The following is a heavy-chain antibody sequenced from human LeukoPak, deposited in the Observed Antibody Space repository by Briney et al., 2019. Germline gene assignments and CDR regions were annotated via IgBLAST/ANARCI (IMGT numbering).Heavy chain of an antibody. D-gene: IGHD4-17*01. Sequence: GGSLRLSCAASGFTFSSYAMSWVRQAPGKGLEWVAVISYDGSNKYYADSVKGRFTISRDNSKNTLYLQMNSLRAEDTAAYYCARGVYGDYPWFDPWGQGTLDTVSS. CDR2: ISYDGSNK. V-gene: IGHV3-30-3*01. CDR1: GFTFSSYA. J-gene: IGHJ5*02. CDR3: ARGVYGDYPWFDP.